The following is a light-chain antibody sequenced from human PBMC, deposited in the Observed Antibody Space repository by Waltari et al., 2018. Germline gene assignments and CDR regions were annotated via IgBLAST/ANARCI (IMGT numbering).Light chain of an antibody. CDR1: SSDVGGSNY. CDR2: DVS. Sequence: QSALTQPRSVSGSPGQSVTISCTGPSSDVGGSNYFPWYQQHPGKAPKLMIYDVSKRPSGVPDRFSGSKSGNTASLTISGLQAEDEADYYCCSYAGSYTHVVFGGGTKLTVL. V-gene: IGLV2-11*01. CDR3: CSYAGSYTHVV. J-gene: IGLJ2*01.